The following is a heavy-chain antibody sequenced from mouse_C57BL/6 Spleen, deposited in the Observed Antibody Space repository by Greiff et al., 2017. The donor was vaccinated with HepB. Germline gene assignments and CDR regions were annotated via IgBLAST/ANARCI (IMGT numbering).Heavy chain of an antibody. V-gene: IGHV1-82*01. Sequence: QVQLQQSGPELVKPGASVRISCKASGYAFSSSWMNWVKQRPGKGLEWIGRIYPGDGDTNYNGKFKGKATLTADKSSSTAYMQLSSLTSEDSAVYFCARSEVYYGSYWYFDVWGTGTTGTVSS. CDR2: IYPGDGDT. CDR3: ARSEVYYGSYWYFDV. J-gene: IGHJ1*03. D-gene: IGHD1-1*01. CDR1: GYAFSSSW.